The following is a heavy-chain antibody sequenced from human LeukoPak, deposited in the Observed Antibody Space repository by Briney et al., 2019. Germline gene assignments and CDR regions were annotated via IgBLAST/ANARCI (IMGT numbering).Heavy chain of an antibody. CDR3: AREPPGMVAEGEDDLNI. Sequence: PGGSLRLSCAASGFTFSSYSMNWVRQAPGKGLEWVSYISSSSSTIYYADSVKGRFTISRDNAKNSLYLQMNSLRAEDTAVYYCAREPPGMVAEGEDDLNIWGQGTMVTVSS. J-gene: IGHJ3*02. V-gene: IGHV3-48*04. D-gene: IGHD1-26*01. CDR1: GFTFSSYS. CDR2: ISSSSSTI.